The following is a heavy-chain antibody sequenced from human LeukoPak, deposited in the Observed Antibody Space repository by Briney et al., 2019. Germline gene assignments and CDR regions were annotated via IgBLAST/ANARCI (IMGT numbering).Heavy chain of an antibody. D-gene: IGHD3-3*01. CDR3: ARQFGVALYGMDV. V-gene: IGHV5-51*01. J-gene: IGHJ6*02. CDR1: GYSFTSYW. Sequence: GESLKISCKGSGYSFTSYWISWVRQVPGKGLEWMGIIYPGDSDTRYSPSFQGQVTISADKSISTAYLQWSSLKASDTAMYYCARQFGVALYGMDVWGQGTTVTVSS. CDR2: IYPGDSDT.